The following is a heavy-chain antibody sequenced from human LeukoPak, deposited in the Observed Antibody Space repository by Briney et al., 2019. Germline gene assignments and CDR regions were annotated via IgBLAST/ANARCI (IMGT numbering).Heavy chain of an antibody. CDR2: INPNSGGT. Sequence: ASVKVSCKASGYTFTGYYMHWVRQAPGQGLEWMGWINPNSGGTNYAQKFQGRVTMTRDTSISTAYMELSRLRSEDTAVYYCAREFGDSSENAFDIWGQGTMVTVSS. CDR3: AREFGDSSENAFDI. V-gene: IGHV1-2*02. J-gene: IGHJ3*02. D-gene: IGHD3-22*01. CDR1: GYTFTGYY.